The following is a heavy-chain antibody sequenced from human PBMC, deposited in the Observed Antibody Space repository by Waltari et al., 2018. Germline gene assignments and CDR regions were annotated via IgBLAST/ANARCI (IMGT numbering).Heavy chain of an antibody. CDR1: GFTFSSYA. CDR2: ISGSGGRT. Sequence: EVQLLESGGGLVQPGGSLRLSCAASGFTFSSYAMSWVRQAPGKGLEWVSAISGSGGRTSYADSVKGRFTISRDNSKNTRYLQMNSLRAEDTAVYYCAKGSDIVVVVAATYSAEYFQHWGQGTLVTVSS. J-gene: IGHJ1*01. D-gene: IGHD2-15*01. CDR3: AKGSDIVVVVAATYSAEYFQH. V-gene: IGHV3-23*01.